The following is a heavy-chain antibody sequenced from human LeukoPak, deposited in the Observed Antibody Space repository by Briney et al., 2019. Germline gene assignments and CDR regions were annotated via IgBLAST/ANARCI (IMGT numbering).Heavy chain of an antibody. Sequence: SETLSLTCTVSGGSISTYYWSWIRQSPGKGLEWIGFIYYSGRTNYNPSLKSRVSISQDTSKNQFSLKVTSLTAADTGVYYCARDKGTNWFDPWGQGTLVTVSS. J-gene: IGHJ5*02. D-gene: IGHD1-7*01. CDR3: ARDKGTNWFDP. CDR2: IYYSGRT. V-gene: IGHV4-59*01. CDR1: GGSISTYY.